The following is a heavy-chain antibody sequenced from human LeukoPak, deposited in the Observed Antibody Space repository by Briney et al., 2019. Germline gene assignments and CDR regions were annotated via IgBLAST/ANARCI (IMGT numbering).Heavy chain of an antibody. D-gene: IGHD3-10*01. CDR1: GGSISSYY. J-gene: IGHJ4*02. CDR2: IYYGGST. CDR3: ARSETYYYGSGSRWYFDY. Sequence: SETLSLTCTVSGGSISSYYWSWIRQPPGKGLEWIGYIYYGGSTNYNPSLKSRVTISVDTSKNQFSLKLSSVTAADTAVYYCARSETYYYGSGSRWYFDYWGQGTLVTVSS. V-gene: IGHV4-59*01.